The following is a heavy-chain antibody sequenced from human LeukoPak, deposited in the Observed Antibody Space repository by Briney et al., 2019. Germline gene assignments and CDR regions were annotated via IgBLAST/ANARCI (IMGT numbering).Heavy chain of an antibody. D-gene: IGHD2-2*01. J-gene: IGHJ4*02. Sequence: GASVKVSCKASGYTFTSYYMHWVRQAPGQGLEWMGIINPSGGSTSYAQKFQGRVTMTRDTPTSTVYMELSSLRSEDTAVYYCARSFRPGGVRTSCYDYWGQGTLVTVSS. CDR2: INPSGGST. V-gene: IGHV1-46*01. CDR3: ARSFRPGGVRTSCYDY. CDR1: GYTFTSYY.